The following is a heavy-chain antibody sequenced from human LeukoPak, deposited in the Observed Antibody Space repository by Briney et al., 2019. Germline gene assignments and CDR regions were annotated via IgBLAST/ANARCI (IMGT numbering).Heavy chain of an antibody. V-gene: IGHV4-30-2*01. CDR1: GASISSGDYS. J-gene: IGHJ4*01. CDR3: ATVSRYGSYFAY. Sequence: SETLSLTCAVSGASISSGDYSWGWARQPPGKGLEWIGYVHHSGNTFSSPSLESRVTMSVDRSKNHFSLNLSSVSAADTAVYYCATVSRYGSYFAYWGPGTLVTVSS. D-gene: IGHD5-18*01. CDR2: VHHSGNT.